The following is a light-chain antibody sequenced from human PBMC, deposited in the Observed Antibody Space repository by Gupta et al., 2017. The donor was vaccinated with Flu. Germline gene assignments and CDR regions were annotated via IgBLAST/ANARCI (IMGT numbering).Light chain of an antibody. J-gene: IGKJ1*01. CDR3: MQGSRWPWA. CDR2: QVS. Sequence: EVVLTHSPPPLPVTLGQPASISCRSSQSLVYSDGNTYLHWFQQRPGQSPRRLIYQVSHRESGVPDRFSGSGSGTDFTLKISRVEAEDVGVYYCMQGSRWPWAFGQGTKVEIK. CDR1: QSLVYSDGNTY. V-gene: IGKV2-30*01.